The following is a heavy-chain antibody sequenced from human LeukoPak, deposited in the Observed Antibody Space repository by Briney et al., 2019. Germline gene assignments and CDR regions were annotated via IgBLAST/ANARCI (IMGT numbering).Heavy chain of an antibody. CDR3: ARATEGLDY. J-gene: IGHJ4*02. V-gene: IGHV3-30*03. CDR2: ISSDGSNK. Sequence: GGSLRLSCAASGFTFSSYDIHWVRQAPGKGLEWVAVISSDGSNKYYADSVKGRFTISRDNSKNTLYLQMNSLRAEDTAVYYCARATEGLDYWGQETLVTVSS. CDR1: GFTFSSYD.